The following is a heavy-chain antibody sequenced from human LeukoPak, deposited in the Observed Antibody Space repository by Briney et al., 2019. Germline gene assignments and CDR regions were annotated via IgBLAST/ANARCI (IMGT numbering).Heavy chain of an antibody. CDR2: ISSSGSTI. CDR1: AFTFSTYS. J-gene: IGHJ3*01. Sequence: GGSLRLSCAASAFTFSTYSMNWVRQAPGKGLEWVSYISSSGSTIYYADSVKGRFTISRDNAKNSLYLQMNSLRAEDTAVYYCARDELRTGAFDVWGQGTMVTVSS. V-gene: IGHV3-48*04. D-gene: IGHD1-7*01. CDR3: ARDELRTGAFDV.